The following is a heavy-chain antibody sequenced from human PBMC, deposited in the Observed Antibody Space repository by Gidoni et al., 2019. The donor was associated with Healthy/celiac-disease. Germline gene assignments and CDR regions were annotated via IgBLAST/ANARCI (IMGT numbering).Heavy chain of an antibody. J-gene: IGHJ4*02. CDR3: ARGPRIAVAGYLDY. V-gene: IGHV3-30*01. CDR2: ISYDGSNK. D-gene: IGHD6-19*01. Sequence: GKGLEWVAVISYDGSNKYYADSVKGRFTISRDNSKNTLYLQMNSLRAEDTAVYYCARGPRIAVAGYLDYWGQGTLVTVSS.